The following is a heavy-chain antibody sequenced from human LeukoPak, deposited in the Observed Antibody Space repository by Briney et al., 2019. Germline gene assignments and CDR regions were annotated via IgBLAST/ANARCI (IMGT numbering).Heavy chain of an antibody. CDR2: IYPGDSDT. CDR1: GYSFTTYW. CDR3: ARHGVGVTNIGNWFDP. V-gene: IGHV5-51*01. J-gene: IGHJ5*02. D-gene: IGHD1-26*01. Sequence: GESLKISCRGSGYSFTTYWIGWVRQMPGKGLEWMGIIYPGDSDTRYSPSYQGQVTISADKSISTAYLQWSSLKASDTAMYYCARHGVGVTNIGNWFDPWGQGTLVTVSS.